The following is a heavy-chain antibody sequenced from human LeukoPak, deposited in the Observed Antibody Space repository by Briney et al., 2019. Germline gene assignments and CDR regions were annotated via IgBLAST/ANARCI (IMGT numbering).Heavy chain of an antibody. D-gene: IGHD3-22*01. Sequence: ASVKVSCKASGYTFTNYYLHWVRQAPGQGLEWMGIINPSGGSTSYAQKFQGRVTMTRDTSTSTVYMELSSLRSEDTAVYYCARSLGYDSSGTTTLLNYWGQGTLVTVSS. CDR3: ARSLGYDSSGTTTLLNY. V-gene: IGHV1-46*01. CDR1: GYTFTNYY. CDR2: INPSGGST. J-gene: IGHJ4*02.